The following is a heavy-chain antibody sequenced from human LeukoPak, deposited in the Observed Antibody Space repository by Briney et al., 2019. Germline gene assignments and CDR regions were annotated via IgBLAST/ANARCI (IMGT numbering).Heavy chain of an antibody. D-gene: IGHD3-10*01. J-gene: IGHJ4*02. CDR1: GGTFSSYA. CDR2: IIPIFGTA. V-gene: IGHV1-69*05. CDR3: ARDRRSILLWFGELLFPDY. Sequence: GASVKVSCKASGGTFSSYAISWVRQAPGQGLEWMGGIIPIFGTANYAQKFQGRVTMTTDTSTSTAYMELRSLRSDDTAVYYCARDRRSILLWFGELLFPDYWGQGTLVTVSS.